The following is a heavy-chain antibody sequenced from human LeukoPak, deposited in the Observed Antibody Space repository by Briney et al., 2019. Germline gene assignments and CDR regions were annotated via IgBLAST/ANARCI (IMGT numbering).Heavy chain of an antibody. CDR1: GGSISSYY. V-gene: IGHV4-4*07. J-gene: IGHJ4*02. Sequence: SETLSLTCTVSGGSISSYYWSWIRQPAGKGLEWIGRIYTSGSTNYNPSLKSRVSMSVDTSKNQCTLKLSSVTAADTAVYYCARVGDYALKDWGQGTLVTASS. CDR3: ARVGDYALKD. CDR2: IYTSGST. D-gene: IGHD3-16*01.